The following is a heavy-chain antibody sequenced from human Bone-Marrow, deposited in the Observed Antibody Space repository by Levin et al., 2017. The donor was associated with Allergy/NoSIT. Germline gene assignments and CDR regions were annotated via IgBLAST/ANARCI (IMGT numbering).Heavy chain of an antibody. CDR1: GFSFSNAW. Sequence: GGSLRLSCAASGFSFSNAWMSWVRQAPGKGLEWVGRIKSKINGGTTDYSAPVQGRFTISRDDSKNTVYLQMNSLRAEDTAVYYCTTDPEASTDFRSGYSLIFDHWGQGSLVTVSS. J-gene: IGHJ4*02. CDR3: TTDPEASTDFRSGYSLIFDH. D-gene: IGHD3-3*01. CDR2: IKSKINGGTT. V-gene: IGHV3-15*01.